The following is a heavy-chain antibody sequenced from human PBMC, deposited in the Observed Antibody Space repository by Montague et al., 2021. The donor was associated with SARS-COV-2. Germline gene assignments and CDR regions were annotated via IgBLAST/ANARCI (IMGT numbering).Heavy chain of an antibody. Sequence: TLSLTCTVSGGSISSGSYYWSWIRQPAGKGLEWIGRIYTSGSTNYNPSLKSRVSISVDTSKNQLSLRLSSVTAADTAVYYCAREYRIELWQTNWYFGLWGRGTLVTVSS. CDR3: AREYRIELWQTNWYFGL. CDR1: GGSISSGSYY. CDR2: IYTSGST. J-gene: IGHJ2*01. D-gene: IGHD5-18*01. V-gene: IGHV4-61*02.